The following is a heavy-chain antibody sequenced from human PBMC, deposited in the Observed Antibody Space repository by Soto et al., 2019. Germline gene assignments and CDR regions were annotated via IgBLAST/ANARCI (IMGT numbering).Heavy chain of an antibody. J-gene: IGHJ6*02. CDR2: IIPIFGTA. CDR1: GGTFSSYA. V-gene: IGHV1-69*13. Sequence: SVKVSCKASGGTFSSYAISWVRQAPGQGLEWMGGIIPIFGTANYAQKFQGRVTITADESASTAYMELSSLRSEDTAVYYCARGARELLHTYYYYGMDVWGQGTTVTVSS. D-gene: IGHD3-10*01. CDR3: ARGARELLHTYYYYGMDV.